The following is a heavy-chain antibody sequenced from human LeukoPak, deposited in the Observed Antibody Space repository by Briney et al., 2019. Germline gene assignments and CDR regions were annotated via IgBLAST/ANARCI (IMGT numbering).Heavy chain of an antibody. J-gene: IGHJ6*02. D-gene: IGHD3-10*01. V-gene: IGHV3-30*04. CDR2: ISYDGSNK. CDR1: GFTFSSYA. Sequence: GGSLRLSCAASGFTFSSYAMHWVRQAPGKGLEWVAVISYDGSNKYYADSVKGRFTISRDNSKNTLYLQMNSLRAEDTAVYYCRWFGELYYNGMDVWGQGTTVTVSS. CDR3: RWFGELYYNGMDV.